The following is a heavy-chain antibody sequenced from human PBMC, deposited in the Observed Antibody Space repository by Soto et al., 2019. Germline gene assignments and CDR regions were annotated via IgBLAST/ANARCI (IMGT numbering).Heavy chain of an antibody. CDR3: ARGMTTVTTFDY. CDR1: GGSISSGGYS. V-gene: IGHV4-30-2*01. J-gene: IGHJ4*02. D-gene: IGHD4-17*01. CDR2: MYHSGST. Sequence: SETLSLTCAVSGGSISSGGYSWSWIRQPPGKGLEWIGYMYHSGSTYYNPSLKSRVTISVDRSKNQFSLKLSSVTAADTAVYYCARGMTTVTTFDYWGQGTLVTVSS.